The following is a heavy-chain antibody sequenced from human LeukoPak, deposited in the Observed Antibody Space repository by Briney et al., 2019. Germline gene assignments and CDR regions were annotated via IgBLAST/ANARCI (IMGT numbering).Heavy chain of an antibody. CDR2: IRYDGTNG. D-gene: IGHD3-22*01. CDR1: GFTFSSYG. V-gene: IGHV3-30*02. CDR3: AKNYYSDTSAYFRYAFDI. Sequence: PGGSLRLSCAASGFTFSSYGMHWVRQAPGKGLEWVAFIRYDGTNGYYADSVKGRFTISRDNSKNTLYLEMDSLRAEDTAVYYCAKNYYSDTSAYFRYAFDIWGQGTVVTVSS. J-gene: IGHJ3*02.